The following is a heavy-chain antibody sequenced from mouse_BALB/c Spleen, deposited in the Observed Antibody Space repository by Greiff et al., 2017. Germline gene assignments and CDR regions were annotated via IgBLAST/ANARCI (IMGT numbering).Heavy chain of an antibody. J-gene: IGHJ3*01. D-gene: IGHD1-1*01. CDR1: GFTFSSYA. V-gene: IGHV5-6-5*01. Sequence: EVHLVESGGGLVKPGGSLKLSCAASGFTFSSYAMSWVRQTPEKRLEWVASISSGGSTYYPDSVKGRFTISRDNARNILYLQMSSLRSEDTAMYYCAREGYYGSRDGFAYWGQGTLVTVSA. CDR3: AREGYYGSRDGFAY. CDR2: ISSGGST.